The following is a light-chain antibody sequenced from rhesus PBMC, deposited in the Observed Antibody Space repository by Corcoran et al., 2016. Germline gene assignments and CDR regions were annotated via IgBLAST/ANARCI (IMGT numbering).Light chain of an antibody. Sequence: DIQMTQSPSSLSAFVGDRVTITCRASQAISSYLAWYQQKPGKVPKLLIYAASALQSGVPSRFSGSGSGTDFTLTLRSLQPEDFATYYYQQHNSHPLTFGGGTKVELK. CDR3: QQHNSHPLT. J-gene: IGKJ4*01. V-gene: IGKV1-44*03. CDR2: AAS. CDR1: QAISSY.